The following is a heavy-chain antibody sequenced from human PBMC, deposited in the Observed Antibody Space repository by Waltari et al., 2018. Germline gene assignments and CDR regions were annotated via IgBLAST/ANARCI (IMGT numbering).Heavy chain of an antibody. D-gene: IGHD1-26*01. Sequence: QVQLQESGPGLVKPSETLSLTCTLSGYSISSGYSWGWIRQPPGKGLEGIGSIYHSGSTYYNPSLKRRVTKSVDTSKNQFSLKLSAVTAADTAVYYCARANGEWEPTFYFDYWGQGTLVTVSS. V-gene: IGHV4-38-2*02. CDR1: GYSISSGYS. CDR3: ARANGEWEPTFYFDY. J-gene: IGHJ4*02. CDR2: IYHSGST.